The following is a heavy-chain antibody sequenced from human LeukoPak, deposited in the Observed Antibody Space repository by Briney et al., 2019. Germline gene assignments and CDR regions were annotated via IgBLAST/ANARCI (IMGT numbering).Heavy chain of an antibody. V-gene: IGHV3-21*01. CDR3: ARVGSSSWYTDF. Sequence: PGGSLRLSCAASGFTFSSYSMNWVRQAPGKGLEWVSSITSCSSYIYYADSVRGRFTISRGNAKNSLYLQMNSLRAEDTAVYYCARVGSSSWYTDFWGQGTPVTVSS. D-gene: IGHD6-13*01. CDR1: GFTFSSYS. CDR2: ITSCSSYI. J-gene: IGHJ4*02.